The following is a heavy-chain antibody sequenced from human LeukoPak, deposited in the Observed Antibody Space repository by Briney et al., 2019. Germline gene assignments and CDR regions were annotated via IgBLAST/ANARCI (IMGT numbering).Heavy chain of an antibody. Sequence: PGRSLRLSCAASGFTFSSYAMHWVRQVPGKGLEWVAVISHDGSNEYYADSVKGRFTISRDNSKNTLCLQVNSLRTEDTAVYYCAREGGTYYDYVWGSYRFFDCWGQGTLVTVSS. CDR2: ISHDGSNE. CDR3: AREGGTYYDYVWGSYRFFDC. D-gene: IGHD3-16*02. CDR1: GFTFSSYA. V-gene: IGHV3-30-3*01. J-gene: IGHJ4*02.